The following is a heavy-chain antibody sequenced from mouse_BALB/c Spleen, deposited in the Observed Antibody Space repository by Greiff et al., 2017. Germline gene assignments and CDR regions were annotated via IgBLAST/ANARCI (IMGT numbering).Heavy chain of an antibody. CDR1: GFTFSSYA. CDR2: ISSGGSYT. Sequence: EVQLVESGGGLVKPGGSLKLSCAASGFTFSSYAMSWVRQTPEKRLEWVATISSGGSYTYYPDSVKGRFTISRDNAKNTLYLQMSSLRSEDTAMYYCARHHLAYGGQGTLVTVSA. V-gene: IGHV5-9-3*01. CDR3: ARHHLAY. J-gene: IGHJ3*01.